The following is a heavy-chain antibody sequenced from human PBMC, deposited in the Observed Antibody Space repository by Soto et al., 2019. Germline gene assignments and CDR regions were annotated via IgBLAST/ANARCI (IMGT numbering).Heavy chain of an antibody. V-gene: IGHV4-39*01. CDR3: ARRLGYSYGYYFDY. CDR2: IYYSGST. CDR1: GGSISSSSYY. Sequence: SETLSLTCTVSGGSISSSSYYWGWIRQPPGKGLEWIGSIYYSGSTYYNPSLKSRVTISVDTSKNQFSLKLSSVTAADTAVYYCARRLGYSYGYYFDYWGQGTLVTVSS. D-gene: IGHD5-18*01. J-gene: IGHJ4*02.